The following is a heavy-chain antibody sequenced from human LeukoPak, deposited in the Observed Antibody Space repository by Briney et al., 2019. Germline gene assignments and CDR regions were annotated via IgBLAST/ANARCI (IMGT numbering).Heavy chain of an antibody. CDR3: AREVVDSSGYYIDY. J-gene: IGHJ4*02. V-gene: IGHV4-31*03. CDR1: GGSISSGGYY. Sequence: SQTLSLTCTVSGGSISSGGYYWSWIRQHPGKGLEWIGYIYYSGSTYYYPSLKSRVTISVDTSKNQFSLKLSSVTAADTAVYYCAREVVDSSGYYIDYWGQGTLVTVSS. CDR2: IYYSGST. D-gene: IGHD3-22*01.